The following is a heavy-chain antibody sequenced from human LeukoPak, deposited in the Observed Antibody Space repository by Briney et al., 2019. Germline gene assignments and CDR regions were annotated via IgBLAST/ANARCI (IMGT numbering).Heavy chain of an antibody. V-gene: IGHV1-2*06. CDR3: ATLSDSSRDY. CDR2: INPNSGGT. J-gene: IGHJ4*02. CDR1: GYTFTDYY. D-gene: IGHD6-13*01. Sequence: ASVNVSCKASGYTFTDYYMQCVRQAPGQGLEWMVRINPNSGGTNYAQDFQGRVTMTKDTSISTAYMELRRLRSHDTAVYYCATLSDSSRDYWGQGTLVTVSS.